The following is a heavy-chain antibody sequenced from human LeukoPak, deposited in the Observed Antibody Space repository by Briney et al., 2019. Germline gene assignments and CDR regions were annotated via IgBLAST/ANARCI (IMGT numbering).Heavy chain of an antibody. J-gene: IGHJ4*02. Sequence: ASVKVSCKASGYTFTGYYIHWVRQAPGQGLEWMGWINPNSGGTNYAQKFQGRVTMTRDTSISTAYMELSRLRSDDTAVYYCARGSSHYGSGSYYNTFYFDYWGQGTLVTVSS. CDR3: ARGSSHYGSGSYYNTFYFDY. CDR1: GYTFTGYY. V-gene: IGHV1-2*02. CDR2: INPNSGGT. D-gene: IGHD3-10*01.